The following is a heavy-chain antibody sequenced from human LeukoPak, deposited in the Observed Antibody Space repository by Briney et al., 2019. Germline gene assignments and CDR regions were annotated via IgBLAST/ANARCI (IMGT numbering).Heavy chain of an antibody. V-gene: IGHV3-23*01. J-gene: IGHJ4*02. CDR1: GFTFGDYA. CDR3: AKGPLIEVAGTTWDY. Sequence: PGRSLRLSCTASGFTFGDYAMSWVRQAPEQGLEWVSAISGSGANTYYADSVKGRFTISRDNSKNTLYLQMNSLRAEDTAVYYCAKGPLIEVAGTTWDYWGQGTLVTVSS. D-gene: IGHD6-19*01. CDR2: ISGSGANT.